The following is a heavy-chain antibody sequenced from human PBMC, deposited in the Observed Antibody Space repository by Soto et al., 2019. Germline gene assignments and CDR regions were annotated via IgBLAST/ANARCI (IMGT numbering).Heavy chain of an antibody. CDR1: GFTISGCS. CDR3: LGDRDFERDMVHADF. Sequence: PGGSLRLSCEASGFTISGCSMNWVRQAPGKGLEWLAYITIRTGNIVYADSVRGRFTISADNAENSVFLQMNSLRDEDTAVYFCLGDRDFERDMVHADFWGQGSVVTV. CDR2: ITIRTGNI. D-gene: IGHD3-10*01. J-gene: IGHJ4*01. V-gene: IGHV3-48*02.